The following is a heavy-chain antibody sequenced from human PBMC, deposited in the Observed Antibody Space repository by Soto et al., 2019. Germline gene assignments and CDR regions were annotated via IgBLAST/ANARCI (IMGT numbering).Heavy chain of an antibody. CDR2: IYYSGST. CDR3: ARAGSSDFWSGSSVDY. V-gene: IGHV4-31*03. CDR1: GGSISSGGYY. D-gene: IGHD3-3*01. Sequence: PSETLSLTCTVSGGSISSGGYYWSWIRQHPGKGLEWIGYIYYSGSTYYNPSLKSRVTISVDTSKNQFSLKLSSVTAADTAVYYCARAGSSDFWSGSSVDYWGQGTLVTVSS. J-gene: IGHJ4*02.